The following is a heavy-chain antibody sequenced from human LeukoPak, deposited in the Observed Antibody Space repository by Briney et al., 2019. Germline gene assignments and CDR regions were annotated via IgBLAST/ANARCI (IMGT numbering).Heavy chain of an antibody. D-gene: IGHD4-11*01. Sequence: GGSLRLSCRTSGFNFGEHAMTWVRQGPGKGLQWIGFIRSKLYGGSADYAASVKGRFYMSRDDSMRIVYLEMSSLRTDDTAVYFCARGGSDYNNYAYPYWGQGTLVAVSS. CDR1: GFNFGEHA. J-gene: IGHJ4*02. CDR3: ARGGSDYNNYAYPY. V-gene: IGHV3-49*04. CDR2: IRSKLYGGSA.